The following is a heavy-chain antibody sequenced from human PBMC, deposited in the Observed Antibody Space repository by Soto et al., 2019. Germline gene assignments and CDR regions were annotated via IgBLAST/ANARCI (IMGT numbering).Heavy chain of an antibody. CDR2: IYPSDSDI. V-gene: IGHV5-51*01. CDR1: GYSFTSHW. CDR3: ERQAHSNYRGRMDV. J-gene: IGHJ6*02. Sequence: LGESLKISCKTSGYSFTSHWIAWVRQMPGKGLEWMGIIYPSDSDIRYRPSFQGQVTISVDKSISTAYLQWSSLKASDTATYYCERQAHSNYRGRMDVWGQGTTVTVSS. D-gene: IGHD3-16*02.